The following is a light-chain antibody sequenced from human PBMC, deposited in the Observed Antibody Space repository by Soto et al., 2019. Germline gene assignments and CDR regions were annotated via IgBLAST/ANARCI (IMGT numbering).Light chain of an antibody. Sequence: DIQMTQSPSTLPASVGDRVTITCRASQSISSWLAWYQQKPGKAPKLLMYEASTLDGGVPSRFSGSGYGTDFTLNISSLQPDYLATYYCQQYNSYPHTFGGGTKVEIK. CDR2: EAS. V-gene: IGKV1-5*03. J-gene: IGKJ4*01. CDR1: QSISSW. CDR3: QQYNSYPHT.